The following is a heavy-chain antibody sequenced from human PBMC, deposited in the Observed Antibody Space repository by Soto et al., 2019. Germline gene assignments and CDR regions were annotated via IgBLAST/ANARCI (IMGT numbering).Heavy chain of an antibody. CDR1: GYTFTGYY. V-gene: IGHV1-2*06. Sequence: GASVKVSCKASGYTFTGYYIHWVRQAPGQGLEWMGRTNPSNGGTNYAQKFQGRVTMTRDTSLSIGYMELTTLRSDDTAVFYCAREVGGGRQYYFDSWGLGTLVTVSS. J-gene: IGHJ4*02. D-gene: IGHD3-16*01. CDR3: AREVGGGRQYYFDS. CDR2: TNPSNGGT.